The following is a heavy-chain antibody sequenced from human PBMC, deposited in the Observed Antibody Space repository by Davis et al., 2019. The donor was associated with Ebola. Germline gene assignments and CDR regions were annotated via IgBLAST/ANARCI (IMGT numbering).Heavy chain of an antibody. Sequence: GESLKISCKGSGYSFTSYWIGWVRQMPGKGLEWMGIIYPGDSDTRYSPSFQGQFTISADKSISTAYLQWSSLKASDTAMYYCARGRGYCSGGSCYYYYGMDVWGQGTTVTVSS. D-gene: IGHD2-15*01. CDR2: IYPGDSDT. CDR3: ARGRGYCSGGSCYYYYGMDV. CDR1: GYSFTSYW. J-gene: IGHJ6*02. V-gene: IGHV5-51*01.